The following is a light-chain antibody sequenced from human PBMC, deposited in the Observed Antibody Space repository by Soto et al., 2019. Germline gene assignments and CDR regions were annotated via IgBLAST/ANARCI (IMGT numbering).Light chain of an antibody. J-gene: IGKJ5*01. CDR3: QQYGSSPIT. CDR2: GAS. CDR1: QSVSSSY. Sequence: DIVMTQPPLSLPVTPGEPATLSCRASQSVSSSYLAWYQQKPGQAPRLLICGASSRATGIPDRFSGSGSGTDFTLTISRLEPEDFAVYYCQQYGSSPITFGQGTRLEI. V-gene: IGKV3-20*01.